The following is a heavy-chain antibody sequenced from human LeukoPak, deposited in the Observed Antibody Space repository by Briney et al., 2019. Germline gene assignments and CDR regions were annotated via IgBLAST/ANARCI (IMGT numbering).Heavy chain of an antibody. D-gene: IGHD3-16*01. CDR2: ISGDAGRA. Sequence: GGSLRLSCVASGFAFYDFAMHWVRQAPGKGLEWVSLISGDAGRAYYAASVKGRFTISRDNSKNSLYLQMNSLRTEDTALYYCAKEAGYFDYVWGSLDWGQGTLVTVSS. CDR1: GFAFYDFA. CDR3: AKEAGYFDYVWGSLD. V-gene: IGHV3-43*02. J-gene: IGHJ4*02.